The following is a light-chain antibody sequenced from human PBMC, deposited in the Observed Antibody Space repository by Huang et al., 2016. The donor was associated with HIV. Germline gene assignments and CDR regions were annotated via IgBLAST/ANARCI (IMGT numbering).Light chain of an antibody. J-gene: IGKJ4*01. V-gene: IGKV3-15*01. CDR1: QSVGRN. CDR3: QQYSDWPPLT. CDR2: GAS. Sequence: EIVMTQSPGTLSVSPGEGATLSCRASQSVGRNLAWYQQKPGQAPRLLIYGASTRATGIPARCSGSGSGTEFTLTISSLQSEDFAVYYCQQYSDWPPLTFGGGTKVEIK.